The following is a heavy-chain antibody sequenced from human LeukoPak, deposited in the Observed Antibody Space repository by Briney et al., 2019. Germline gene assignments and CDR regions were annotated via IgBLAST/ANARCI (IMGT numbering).Heavy chain of an antibody. D-gene: IGHD2-2*01. Sequence: SVKVSCKASGGTFSSYAISWVRQAPGEGLEWMGRIIPIFGIANYAQKFQGRVTITADKSTSTAYMELSSLRSEDTAVYYCARGAYCSSTSCRLDYWGQGTLVTVSS. CDR2: IIPIFGIA. CDR3: ARGAYCSSTSCRLDY. J-gene: IGHJ4*02. V-gene: IGHV1-69*04. CDR1: GGTFSSYA.